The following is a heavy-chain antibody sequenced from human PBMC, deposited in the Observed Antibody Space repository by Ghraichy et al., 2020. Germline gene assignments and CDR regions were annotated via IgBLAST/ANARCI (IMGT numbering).Heavy chain of an antibody. CDR2: MSAHGGST. V-gene: IGHV3-23*01. CDR3: VKDETVMVISSEH. CDR1: GFAFSSHG. J-gene: IGHJ1*01. Sequence: GGSLRLSCAASGFAFSSHGMSWVRQASGEGLEWVSGMSAHGGSTYYADSVKGRFIISRDNSESTLYLQMNSLRAEDTAVYHCVKDETVMVISSEHWGPGTLVTVSA. D-gene: IGHD2-8*01.